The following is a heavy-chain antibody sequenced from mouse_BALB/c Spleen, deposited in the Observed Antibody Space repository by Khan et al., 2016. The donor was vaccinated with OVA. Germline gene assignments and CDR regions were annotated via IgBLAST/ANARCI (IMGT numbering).Heavy chain of an antibody. CDR2: SDPYYGST. CDR3: TMSRFGSYAY. Sequence: VQLQQSRPVPAKPGALAQISCKASGSSFTDYYLKWVKQSNGLSIEWIGHSDPYYGSTSYNQKFTGKATLTVDNSSSTASMHPKILTSEASDVYFCTMSRFGSYAYRGQGTLVPVAA. CDR1: GSSFTDYY. J-gene: IGHJ3*01. V-gene: IGHV1S135*01. D-gene: IGHD1-1*01.